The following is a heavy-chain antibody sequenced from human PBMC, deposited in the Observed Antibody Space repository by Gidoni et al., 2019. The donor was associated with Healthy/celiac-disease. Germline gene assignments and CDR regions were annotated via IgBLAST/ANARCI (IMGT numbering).Heavy chain of an antibody. D-gene: IGHD6-13*01. Sequence: QVQLVESGGGVVQPGRSLRLSCAASGFTFSSYGMHWVRQAPGKGLGWVAVIWYDGSNKYYADSVKGRFTISRDNSKNTLYLQMNSLRAEDTAVYYCARALYLQQLVPSGYWGQGTLVTVSS. CDR2: IWYDGSNK. CDR3: ARALYLQQLVPSGY. CDR1: GFTFSSYG. V-gene: IGHV3-33*01. J-gene: IGHJ4*02.